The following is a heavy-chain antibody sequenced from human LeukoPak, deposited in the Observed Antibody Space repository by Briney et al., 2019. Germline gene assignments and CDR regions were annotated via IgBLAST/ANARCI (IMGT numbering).Heavy chain of an antibody. CDR1: GYTFTSYG. J-gene: IGHJ6*02. Sequence: ASVKVSCKASGYTFTSYGISWVRQAPGQGLEWMGWMNPNSGNTGYAQKFQGRVTMTRNTSISTAYMELSSLRSEDTAVYYCARGGCTSCYYYYYYGMDVWGQGTTVTVSS. CDR2: MNPNSGNT. V-gene: IGHV1-8*02. D-gene: IGHD2-2*01. CDR3: ARGGCTSCYYYYYYGMDV.